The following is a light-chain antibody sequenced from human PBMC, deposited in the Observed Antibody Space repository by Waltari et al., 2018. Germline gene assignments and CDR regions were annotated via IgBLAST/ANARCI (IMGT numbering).Light chain of an antibody. V-gene: IGKV4-1*01. J-gene: IGKJ5*01. CDR3: QQYYRTPQA. CDR2: WAS. Sequence: DIVMTQSPDSLAVSLGERATINCKSSQSILYSSKNKNYLAWYQQKPGQPPKLIIYWASTRESGVPDRFSGSGSGTDFTLTISSLQAEDVAVYYCQQYYRTPQAFGQGTRLEIK. CDR1: QSILYSSKNKNY.